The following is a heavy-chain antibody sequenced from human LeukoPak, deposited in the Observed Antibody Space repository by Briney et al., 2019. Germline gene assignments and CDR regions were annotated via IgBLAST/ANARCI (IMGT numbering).Heavy chain of an antibody. D-gene: IGHD1-20*01. CDR2: INPNSGGT. CDR3: ASLWSMVTGTPGPNWFDP. V-gene: IGHV1-2*02. Sequence: ASVKVSCKASGYTFTGYYMHWVRQAPGQGLEWMGWINPNSGGTNYAQKFQGRVTKTRDTSISTAYMELSRLRSDDTAVYYCASLWSMVTGTPGPNWFDPWDQGTLVTVSS. J-gene: IGHJ5*02. CDR1: GYTFTGYY.